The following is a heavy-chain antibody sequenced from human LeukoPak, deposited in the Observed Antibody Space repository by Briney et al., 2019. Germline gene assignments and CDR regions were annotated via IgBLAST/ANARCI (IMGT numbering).Heavy chain of an antibody. CDR2: ISYDGSNK. D-gene: IGHD5-12*01. J-gene: IGHJ4*02. Sequence: PGGSLRLSCAASGFTFSSYGMHWVRQAPGKGLEWVAVISYDGSNKYYADSVKGRFTISRDNSKNTLYLQMNSLRVEDTAVYYCAKGSMGRCSGNSCYSVYWGQGTLVTVSS. CDR1: GFTFSSYG. CDR3: AKGSMGRCSGNSCYSVY. V-gene: IGHV3-30*18.